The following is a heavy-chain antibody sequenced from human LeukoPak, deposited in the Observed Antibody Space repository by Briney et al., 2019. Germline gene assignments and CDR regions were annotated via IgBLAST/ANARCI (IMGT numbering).Heavy chain of an antibody. J-gene: IGHJ1*01. V-gene: IGHV1-69*05. CDR1: GYTFTSYA. Sequence: GASVKVSCKASGYTFTSYAISWVRQAPGQGLEWMGRIIPIFGTANYAQKFQGRVTITTDESTSTAYMELSSLRSEDTAVYYCAGVVITNAEYFQHWGQGTLVTVSS. CDR3: AGVVITNAEYFQH. D-gene: IGHD3-22*01. CDR2: IIPIFGTA.